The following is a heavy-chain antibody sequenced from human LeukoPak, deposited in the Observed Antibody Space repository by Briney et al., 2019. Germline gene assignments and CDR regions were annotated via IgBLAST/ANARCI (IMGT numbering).Heavy chain of an antibody. Sequence: PSETLSLTCTVSGGSISSYYWSWIRQPPGKGLEWIGYIYTSGSTNYNPSLKSRVTISVDTSKNQFFLSLSSLTAADTAVYYCARSRDAYNFYWFDSWGQGTRVTVSS. CDR1: GGSISSYY. V-gene: IGHV4-4*09. CDR2: IYTSGST. CDR3: ARSRDAYNFYWFDS. J-gene: IGHJ5*01. D-gene: IGHD5-24*01.